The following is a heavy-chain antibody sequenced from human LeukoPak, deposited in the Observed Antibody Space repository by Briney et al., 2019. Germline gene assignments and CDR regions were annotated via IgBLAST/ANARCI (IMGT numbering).Heavy chain of an antibody. CDR3: ARDLIFGVAGRGYFDY. J-gene: IGHJ4*02. Sequence: GASVKVSCKASGYTFTSYYMHWVRQAPGQGLEWMGIINPSGGSTSYAQKFQGRVTMTRDTSTSTVYMELSSLRSEDTAVYYCARDLIFGVAGRGYFDYCGQGTLVTVSS. CDR2: INPSGGST. V-gene: IGHV1-46*01. D-gene: IGHD3-3*01. CDR1: GYTFTSYY.